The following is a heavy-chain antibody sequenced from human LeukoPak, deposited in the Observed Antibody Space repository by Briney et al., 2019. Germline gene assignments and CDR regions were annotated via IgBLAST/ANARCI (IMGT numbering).Heavy chain of an antibody. CDR2: ISAYNGNT. Sequence: GASVKVSCKASGYTFTSYGISWVRQAPGQGLEWMGWISAYNGNTNYAQKLRGRVTMTTDTSTSTAYMELRSLRSGDTAVYYCARVSTAATPLGWFDPWGQGTLVTVSS. V-gene: IGHV1-18*04. CDR1: GYTFTSYG. CDR3: ARVSTAATPLGWFDP. D-gene: IGHD2-2*01. J-gene: IGHJ5*02.